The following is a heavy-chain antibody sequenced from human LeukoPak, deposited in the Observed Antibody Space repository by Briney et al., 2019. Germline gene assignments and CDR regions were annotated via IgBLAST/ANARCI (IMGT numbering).Heavy chain of an antibody. Sequence: SETLSLTCTVPGGSISSYYWSWIRQPPGKGLEWIGYIYYSGSTNYNPSLKGRVTISVDTSKNQFSLKLSSVTAADTAVYYCARHVLWNYYDSSGPYAFDIWGQGTMVTVSS. J-gene: IGHJ3*02. CDR3: ARHVLWNYYDSSGPYAFDI. CDR1: GGSISSYY. D-gene: IGHD3-22*01. CDR2: IYYSGST. V-gene: IGHV4-59*08.